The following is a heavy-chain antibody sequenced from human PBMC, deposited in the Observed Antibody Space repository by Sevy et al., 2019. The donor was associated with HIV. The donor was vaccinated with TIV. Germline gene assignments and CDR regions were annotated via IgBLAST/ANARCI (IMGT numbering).Heavy chain of an antibody. CDR1: GYYFTGYY. J-gene: IGHJ4*02. D-gene: IGHD3-10*01. Sequence: ASVKVSCKASGYYFTGYYVHWVRQAPGQGLEWMGWVNPNGGGTNIGQKFHGRVTMSRDTSITTAYMELIGLTSNDTCVYYCARSVYGSGTYLNDYWGQGTLVTVSS. CDR2: VNPNGGGT. CDR3: ARSVYGSGTYLNDY. V-gene: IGHV1-2*02.